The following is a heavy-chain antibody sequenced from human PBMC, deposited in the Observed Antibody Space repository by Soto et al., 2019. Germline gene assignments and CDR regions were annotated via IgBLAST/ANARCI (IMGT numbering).Heavy chain of an antibody. CDR3: ARHSPDFDWLSQFDY. D-gene: IGHD3-9*01. J-gene: IGHJ4*02. CDR2: IYYSGST. CDR1: GGSISSYY. Sequence: PSETLPLTCTVSGGSISSYYWGWIRQPPGKGLEWIGSIYYSGSTYYNPSLKSRVTISVDRSKNQFSLKLSSVTAADTAVYYCARHSPDFDWLSQFDYWGQGTLVTVSS. V-gene: IGHV4-39*07.